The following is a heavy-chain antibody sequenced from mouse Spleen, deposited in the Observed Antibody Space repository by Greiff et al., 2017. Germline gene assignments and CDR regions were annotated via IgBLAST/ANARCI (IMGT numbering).Heavy chain of an antibody. V-gene: IGHV5-17*01. CDR1: GFTFSDYG. J-gene: IGHJ3*01. CDR2: ISSGSSTI. CDR3: ARRYYYGSSYEWFAY. Sequence: EVKLVESGGGLVKPGGSLKLSCAASGFTFSDYGMHWVRQAPEKGLEWVAYISSGSSTIYYADTVKGRFTISRDNAKNTLFLQMTSLRSEDTAMYYCARRYYYGSSYEWFAYWGQGTLVTVSA. D-gene: IGHD1-1*01.